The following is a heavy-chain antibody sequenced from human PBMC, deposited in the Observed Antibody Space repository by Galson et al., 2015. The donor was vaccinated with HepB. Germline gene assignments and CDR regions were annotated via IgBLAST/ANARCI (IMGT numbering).Heavy chain of an antibody. CDR1: GFTFSGHA. Sequence: SLRLSCAASGFTFSGHAMSWVRQAPGKGLEWVSLIVASGGSTYYADTVKGRFTISRDNSKNTLSLQMNSLRAEDTAVYYCAKVRLHRTCASTSCSTIWFDPWGQGTLVTVSS. CDR2: IVASGGST. J-gene: IGHJ5*02. V-gene: IGHV3-23*01. D-gene: IGHD2-2*01. CDR3: AKVRLHRTCASTSCSTIWFDP.